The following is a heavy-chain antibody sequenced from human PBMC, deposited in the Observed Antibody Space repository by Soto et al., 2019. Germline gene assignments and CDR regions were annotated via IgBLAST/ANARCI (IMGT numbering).Heavy chain of an antibody. CDR1: VYTFTGYY. Sequence: ASVKVSCKASVYTFTGYYMHWVRQAPGQGLEWMGWINPNSGGTNYAQKFQGWVTMTRDTSISTAYMELSRLRSDDTAVYYCAREGHWNYVFDPWGQGTLVTVSS. CDR3: AREGHWNYVFDP. CDR2: INPNSGGT. V-gene: IGHV1-2*04. D-gene: IGHD1-7*01. J-gene: IGHJ5*02.